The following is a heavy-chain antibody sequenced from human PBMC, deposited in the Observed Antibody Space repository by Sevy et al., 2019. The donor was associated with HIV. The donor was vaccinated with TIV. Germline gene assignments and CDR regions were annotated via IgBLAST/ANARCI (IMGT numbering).Heavy chain of an antibody. J-gene: IGHJ4*02. CDR3: AKAQLLTWWTLDY. Sequence: GGSLRLSCATSGFNFSVYGIYWVRQAPGRGLEWLSFISQSGGYTYYADSVKGRFTISRDNSNNTVCLQMQSLRADDSATYYCAKAQLLTWWTLDYWGQGALVTVSS. V-gene: IGHV3-30*18. CDR1: GFNFSVYG. D-gene: IGHD2-8*02. CDR2: ISQSGGYT.